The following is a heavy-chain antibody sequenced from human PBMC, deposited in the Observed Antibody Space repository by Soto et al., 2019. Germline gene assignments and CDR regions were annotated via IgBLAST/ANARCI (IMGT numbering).Heavy chain of an antibody. J-gene: IGHJ6*02. V-gene: IGHV3-30*03. CDR3: TTDLSAVPLVYCSSTSCYRGSYYGMDV. CDR2: ISYDGSNK. Sequence: QVQLVESGGGVVQPGRSLRLSCAASGFTFSSYGMHWVRQAPGKGLEWVAVISYDGSNKYYADSVKGRFTISRDNSKNTLYLQMNSLRAEDTAVYYCTTDLSAVPLVYCSSTSCYRGSYYGMDVWGQGTTVTVSS. CDR1: GFTFSSYG. D-gene: IGHD2-2*02.